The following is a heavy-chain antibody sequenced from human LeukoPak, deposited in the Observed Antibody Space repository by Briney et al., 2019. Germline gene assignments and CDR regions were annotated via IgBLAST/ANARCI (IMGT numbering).Heavy chain of an antibody. CDR2: IYTSGST. CDR3: ARQGPRMGSGSPYFDY. CDR1: GGSISSYY. V-gene: IGHV4-4*07. Sequence: PSETLSLTCTVSGGSISSYYWSWIRQPAGKGLEWIGRIYTSGSTNYNPSLKSRVTISVDTSKNQFSLKLSSVTAADTAVYYCARQGPRMGSGSPYFDYWGQGTLVTVSS. D-gene: IGHD3-10*01. J-gene: IGHJ4*02.